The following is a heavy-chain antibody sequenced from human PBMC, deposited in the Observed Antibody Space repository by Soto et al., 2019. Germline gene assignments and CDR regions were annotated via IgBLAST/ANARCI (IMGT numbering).Heavy chain of an antibody. V-gene: IGHV1-8*01. CDR3: ARDRAGACPRPRCYYYYHCAMDV. Sequence: ASVKVSCKASGYTFTSYDINWVRQATGQGLEWMGWMNPNSGNTGYAQKFQGRVTMTRNTSISTAYMELSSLRSEDTAVYYCARDRAGACPRPRCYYYYHCAMDVWGQGTTVTVSS. D-gene: IGHD3-10*01. J-gene: IGHJ6*02. CDR2: MNPNSGNT. CDR1: GYTFTSYD.